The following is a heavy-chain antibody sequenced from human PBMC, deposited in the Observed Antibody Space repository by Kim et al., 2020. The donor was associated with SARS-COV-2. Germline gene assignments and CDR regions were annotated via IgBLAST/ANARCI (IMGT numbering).Heavy chain of an antibody. J-gene: IGHJ4*02. Sequence: TYYADSVKGRFTISRENSKNTLYLQMNSLRAEDTAVYYCAKGYSYGPSYYWGQGTLVTVSS. D-gene: IGHD5-18*01. CDR3: AKGYSYGPSYY. CDR2: T. V-gene: IGHV3-23*01.